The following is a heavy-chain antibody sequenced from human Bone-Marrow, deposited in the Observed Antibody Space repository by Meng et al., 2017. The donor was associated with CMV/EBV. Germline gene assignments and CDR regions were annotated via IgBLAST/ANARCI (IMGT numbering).Heavy chain of an antibody. J-gene: IGHJ4*02. D-gene: IGHD3-3*01. CDR1: GYTFTGDY. CDR2: INPNSGGT. CDR3: AFSNYDFWSGYLPFDY. V-gene: IGHV1-2*02. Sequence: ASVKVSCKASGYTFTGDYMHWVRQAPGPGLEWMGWINPNSGGTNYAQKFQGRVTMTRDTSISKAYMELSRLRSDDTAVDYCAFSNYDFWSGYLPFDYWGQGTLVTVSS.